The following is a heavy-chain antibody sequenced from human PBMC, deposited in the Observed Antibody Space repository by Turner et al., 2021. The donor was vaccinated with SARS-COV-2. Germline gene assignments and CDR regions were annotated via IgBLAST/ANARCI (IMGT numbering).Heavy chain of an antibody. CDR2: INPNRGST. CDR1: GYTTTRYY. Sequence: QLQLVQTGAGTKKPGDSPKVSCKARGYTTTRYYMHWVRQAPGQGLEWMGWINPNRGSTIYAKKYQGRVTMTRGTSISTAYMELSRLRSDDTAVYYCARQATAMFTGPRPATAAGFDPWGQGTLVTVSS. V-gene: IGHV1-2*02. CDR3: ARQATAMFTGPRPATAAGFDP. D-gene: IGHD5-18*01. J-gene: IGHJ5*02.